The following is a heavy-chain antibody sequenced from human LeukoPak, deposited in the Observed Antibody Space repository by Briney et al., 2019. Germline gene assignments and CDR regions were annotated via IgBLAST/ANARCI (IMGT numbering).Heavy chain of an antibody. V-gene: IGHV3-23*01. CDR1: GFTFSSYA. Sequence: PGGSLRLSCAASGFTFSSYAMTWVRQAPRKGLEWVSTISVNRGGPTYYADSVKGRFTVSRDNSKNTLYLQINDPRAEDTAVYCCAKGMSDGSYSPLFSWGQGTLVTVSS. J-gene: IGHJ4*02. CDR3: AKGMSDGSYSPLFS. CDR2: ISVNRGGPT. D-gene: IGHD2-15*01.